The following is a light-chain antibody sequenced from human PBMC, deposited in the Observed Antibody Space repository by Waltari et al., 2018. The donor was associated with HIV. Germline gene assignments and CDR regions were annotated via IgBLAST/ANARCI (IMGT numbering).Light chain of an antibody. J-gene: IGLJ2*01. CDR2: KDD. V-gene: IGLV1-47*01. Sequence: QSVLTQTPSASGTPGQRVTISCSGSTSDIGNTYVYWFQQFPGTPPKVLIYKDDHRHPGVSDRLSATKSGTSASRAIRGLRTEDESDFDWAAWEDIRSGWIFGGGTKLTVL. CDR3: AAWEDIRSGWI. CDR1: TSDIGNTY.